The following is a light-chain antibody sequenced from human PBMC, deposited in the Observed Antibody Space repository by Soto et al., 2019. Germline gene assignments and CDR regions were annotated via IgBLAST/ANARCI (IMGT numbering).Light chain of an antibody. CDR2: GNN. CDR3: QSYERSVTGYV. J-gene: IGLJ1*01. V-gene: IGLV1-40*01. Sequence: QSVLTQPPSVSGAPGQRVTISCTRSSANIGAAYNVDWYQQLPGTAPKLLSYGNNDRPSGVPARLSGSKSGTAASLAIAALEGEVEGYYYCQSYERSVTGYVFGNGTRVIVL. CDR1: SANIGAAYN.